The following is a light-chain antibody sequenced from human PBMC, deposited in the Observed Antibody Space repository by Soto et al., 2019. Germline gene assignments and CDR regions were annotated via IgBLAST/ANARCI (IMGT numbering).Light chain of an antibody. V-gene: IGKV2-28*01. CDR2: LGS. CDR1: QSLLHSNGYNY. J-gene: IGKJ1*01. Sequence: DIVMTQSPLSLPVTPGEPASISCRSSQSLLHSNGYNYLDWYLQKPGQSPQLLISLGSNRASGVTDRFSGSGSGTDFTLKISRVEAEDVGVYYCMQALQTPPTFGQGTKVEIK. CDR3: MQALQTPPT.